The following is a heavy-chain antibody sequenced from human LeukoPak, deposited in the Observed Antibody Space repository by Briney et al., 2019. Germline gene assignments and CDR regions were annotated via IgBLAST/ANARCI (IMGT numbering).Heavy chain of an antibody. CDR1: GGSISSGSYY. D-gene: IGHD3-10*01. CDR3: ARGLPSGY. Sequence: SETLSLTCTVSGGSISSGSYYWSWIRQPAGKGLEWIGRIYTSGSTNYNPSLKSRVTISVDTSKNQFSLKLSSVTAADTAVYYCARGLPSGYWGQGTLVTVSS. V-gene: IGHV4-61*02. CDR2: IYTSGST. J-gene: IGHJ4*02.